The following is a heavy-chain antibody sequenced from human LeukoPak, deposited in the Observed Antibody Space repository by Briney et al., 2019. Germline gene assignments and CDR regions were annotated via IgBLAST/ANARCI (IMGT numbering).Heavy chain of an antibody. CDR1: GFTFSSYG. D-gene: IGHD3-22*01. Sequence: GGSLRLSCAASGFTFSSYGMHWVRQAPGKGLEWVAVIWYDGSNKYYADSVKGRFTISRDNSKNTLYLQMNSLRAEDTAVYYCAEPEGGYYDIRPDWGQGTLVTVSS. J-gene: IGHJ4*02. CDR2: IWYDGSNK. V-gene: IGHV3-33*06. CDR3: AEPEGGYYDIRPD.